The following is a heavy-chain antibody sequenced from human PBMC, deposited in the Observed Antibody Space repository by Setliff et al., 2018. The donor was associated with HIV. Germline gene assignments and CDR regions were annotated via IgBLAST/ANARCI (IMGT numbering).Heavy chain of an antibody. CDR3: AGESSIAVAEYFQH. CDR1: GFTVSSNY. D-gene: IGHD6-19*01. V-gene: IGHV3-23*01. J-gene: IGHJ1*01. Sequence: PGGSLRLSCAASGFTVSSNYMSWVRQAPGKGLEWVSAISGSGGSTYYADSVKGRFTISRDNSKNTLYLQMNSLRAEDTAVYYCAGESSIAVAEYFQHWGQGTLVTVSS. CDR2: ISGSGGST.